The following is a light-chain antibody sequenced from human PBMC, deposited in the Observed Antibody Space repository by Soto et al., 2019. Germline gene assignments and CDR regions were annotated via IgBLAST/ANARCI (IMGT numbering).Light chain of an antibody. J-gene: IGLJ1*01. CDR1: SNDIGAYNY. V-gene: IGLV2-14*01. Sequence: QSVLTQPASVSGSPGQSITVSCTGTSNDIGAYNYVSWYQQHPGKAPKLMTYEVNNRPSGISNRFSGSKSGNTASLTISGLQAEDEADYFCSSFTSTSAVYVFGAGTKVTVL. CDR2: EVN. CDR3: SSFTSTSAVYV.